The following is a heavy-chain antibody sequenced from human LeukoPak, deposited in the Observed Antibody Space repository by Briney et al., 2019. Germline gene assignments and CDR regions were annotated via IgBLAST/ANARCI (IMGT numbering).Heavy chain of an antibody. D-gene: IGHD3-22*01. CDR2: ISSSGSST. V-gene: IGHV3-23*01. CDR1: GFTVSSNY. J-gene: IGHJ4*02. Sequence: GGSLRLSCAASGFTVSSNYMSWVRQAPGKGLEWVSSISSSGSSTYYADSVKGRFTISRDNSKNTVYLQMNSLRAEDTAVYYCATHDSSGFYYYFHYWGQGTLVTVSS. CDR3: ATHDSSGFYYYFHY.